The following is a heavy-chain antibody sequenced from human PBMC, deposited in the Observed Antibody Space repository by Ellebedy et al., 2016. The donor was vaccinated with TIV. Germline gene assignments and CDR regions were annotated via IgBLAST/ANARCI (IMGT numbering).Heavy chain of an antibody. CDR1: GGTFSSYA. Sequence: SCKASGGTFSSYAMHWVRQAPGKGLEWVAVISYDGSNKYYADSVKGRFTISRDNAKNSLYLQMNSLRAEDTAVYYCAREFYDSSVVWGYWGQGTLVTVSS. V-gene: IGHV3-30*07. CDR3: AREFYDSSVVWGY. D-gene: IGHD3-22*01. CDR2: ISYDGSNK. J-gene: IGHJ4*02.